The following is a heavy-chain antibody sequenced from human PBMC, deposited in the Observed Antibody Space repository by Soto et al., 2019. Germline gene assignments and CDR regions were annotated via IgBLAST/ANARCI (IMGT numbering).Heavy chain of an antibody. J-gene: IGHJ4*02. CDR2: IYYSGST. Sequence: QLQLQESGPGLVKPSETLSLTCTVSGGSISSSSYYWGWIRQPPGEGLEWIGSIYYSGSTYYNPSLKSRVTISVDTSKNQFSLKLSSVTAADTAVYYCARQESGSYYIWGQGTLVTVSS. D-gene: IGHD1-26*01. CDR3: ARQESGSYYI. V-gene: IGHV4-39*01. CDR1: GGSISSSSYY.